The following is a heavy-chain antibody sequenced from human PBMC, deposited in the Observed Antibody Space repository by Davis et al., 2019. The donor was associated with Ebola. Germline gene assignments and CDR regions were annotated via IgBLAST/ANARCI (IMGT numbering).Heavy chain of an antibody. CDR2: INAGNDNT. CDR3: ARGSSKAYYYGMDV. J-gene: IGHJ6*02. V-gene: IGHV1-3*01. D-gene: IGHD6-6*01. Sequence: AASVKVSCKASGYTFTSYAMHWVRQAPGQRPEWMGWINAGNDNTKYSQKFQGRVTITRDTSASTAYMELSSLRSEDTAVYYCARGSSKAYYYGMDVWGQGTTVTVSS. CDR1: GYTFTSYA.